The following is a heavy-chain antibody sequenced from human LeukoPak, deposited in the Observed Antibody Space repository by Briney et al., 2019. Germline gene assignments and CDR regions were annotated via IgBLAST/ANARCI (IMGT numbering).Heavy chain of an antibody. V-gene: IGHV4-34*01. CDR2: INHSGST. Sequence: SETLSLTCAVYGGSFSGYYWSWIRQPPGKGLEWIGEINHSGSTNYNPSLKSRVTISVDTSKNQFSLKLSSVTAADTAVYYCAIQSSSSWPPYFDYWGQGTLVTVSS. CDR1: GGSFSGYY. CDR3: AIQSSSSWPPYFDY. J-gene: IGHJ4*02. D-gene: IGHD6-13*01.